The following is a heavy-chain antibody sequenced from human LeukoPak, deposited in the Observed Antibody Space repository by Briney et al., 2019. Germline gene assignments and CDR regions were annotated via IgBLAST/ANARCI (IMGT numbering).Heavy chain of an antibody. CDR2: INTKTGNP. CDR3: ARGDWRIDY. J-gene: IGHJ4*02. Sequence: ASVKVSCKASGYTFSRYVMNWVRQAPGQGPEWMGWINTKTGNPTYAQGFTGRFVFSLDTSVTTAYLQISSLKDEDTAVYYCARGDWRIDYWGQGTLVTVSS. CDR1: GYTFSRYV. V-gene: IGHV7-4-1*02. D-gene: IGHD1-1*01.